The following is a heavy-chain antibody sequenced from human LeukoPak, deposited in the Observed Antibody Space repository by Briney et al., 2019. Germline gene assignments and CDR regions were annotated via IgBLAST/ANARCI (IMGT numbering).Heavy chain of an antibody. D-gene: IGHD3-16*01. CDR2: IKSKTDGGTT. Sequence: GGSLRLSCAASGFTFSNAWMSWVRQAPGKGLEWVGRIKSKTDGGTTDYAAPVKGRFTISRDDSKNTQYLQMNSLKTEDTAVYYCTTLTFGGVRLSAFDIWGQGTMVTVSS. CDR3: TTLTFGGVRLSAFDI. CDR1: GFTFSNAW. J-gene: IGHJ3*02. V-gene: IGHV3-15*01.